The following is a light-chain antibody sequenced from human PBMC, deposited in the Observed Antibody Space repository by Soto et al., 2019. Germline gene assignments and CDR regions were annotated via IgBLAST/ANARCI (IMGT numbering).Light chain of an antibody. Sequence: EIVLTQSPATLSLSPGERATLSCRASQSVSSYLAWYQQKAGQAPRLLIYDASNRATGIPARFSGSGYGTDFTLTSGSLEHEDFAVYFCQHRSNWPLTFGQGTRLEMK. J-gene: IGKJ5*01. CDR2: DAS. CDR1: QSVSSY. CDR3: QHRSNWPLT. V-gene: IGKV3-11*01.